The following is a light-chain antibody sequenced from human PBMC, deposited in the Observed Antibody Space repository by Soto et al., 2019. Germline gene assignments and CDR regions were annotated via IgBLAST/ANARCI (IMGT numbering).Light chain of an antibody. V-gene: IGKV1-39*01. CDR2: GAS. CDR1: QSISRH. Sequence: DIHMTQSPSSLSPAFGDRVTLTSRASQSISRHLNWYQQKPGRAPRLLIYGASNLQSGVPSRFSGSGSGTDFTLTISSLLPEDFATYYCQQGYSTPVPFGQGTRLEIK. CDR3: QQGYSTPVP. J-gene: IGKJ5*01.